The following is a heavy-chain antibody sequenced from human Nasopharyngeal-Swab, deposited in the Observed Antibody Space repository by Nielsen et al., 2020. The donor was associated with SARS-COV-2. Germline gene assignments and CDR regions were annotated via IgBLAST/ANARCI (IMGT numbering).Heavy chain of an antibody. Sequence: ASVKVSCKASGYTFTSYGISRVRQAPGQGLEWMGWISAYNGNTNYAQKLQGRVTMTTDTSTSTAYMELRSLRSDDTAVYYCARDLTMIDAFDIWGQGTMVTVSS. D-gene: IGHD3-22*01. CDR1: GYTFTSYG. CDR3: ARDLTMIDAFDI. CDR2: ISAYNGNT. V-gene: IGHV1-18*01. J-gene: IGHJ3*02.